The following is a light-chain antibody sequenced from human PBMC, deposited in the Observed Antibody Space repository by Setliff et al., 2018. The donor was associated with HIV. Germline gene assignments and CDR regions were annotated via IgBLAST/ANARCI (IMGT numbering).Light chain of an antibody. J-gene: IGLJ1*01. CDR1: SSNIGAGFD. Sequence: QSVLTQPPSVSGAPGQRVTMSCTGSSSNIGAGFDVHWYQHLPGRAPKLLIYDNTNRPSGVPDRFSGSNSGTSASLAITGLQAEDEADYYCQSYDKSLSGSAVFGTGTKVTVL. CDR3: QSYDKSLSGSAV. V-gene: IGLV1-40*01. CDR2: DNT.